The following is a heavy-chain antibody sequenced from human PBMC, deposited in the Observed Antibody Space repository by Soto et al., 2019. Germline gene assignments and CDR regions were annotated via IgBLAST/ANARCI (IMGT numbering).Heavy chain of an antibody. Sequence: GGSLRLSCAASGFTFSSYSMNWVRQAPGKGLEWVSYISSSSSTIYYADSVKGRFTISRDNAKNSLYLQMNSLRAEDTAMYYCARDWGVWFGELLYPDAFDIWGQGTMVTVSS. CDR3: ARDWGVWFGELLYPDAFDI. J-gene: IGHJ3*02. CDR1: GFTFSSYS. V-gene: IGHV3-48*01. CDR2: ISSSSSTI. D-gene: IGHD3-10*01.